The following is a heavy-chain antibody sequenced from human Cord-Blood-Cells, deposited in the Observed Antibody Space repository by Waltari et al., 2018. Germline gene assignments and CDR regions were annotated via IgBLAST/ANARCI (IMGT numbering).Heavy chain of an antibody. CDR1: GFTVSSNY. Sequence: EVQLVETGGGLIQPGGSLRLSCAASGFTVSSNYMRWVRQAPGKGLECVSGIYSGGSTEYEDSVKGRFTMSRDNSKNTLYLQMNSLRAEDTAVYYCARDPDYCSSTSCYTSWGQGTLVTVSS. J-gene: IGHJ5*02. CDR2: IYSGGST. D-gene: IGHD2-2*02. V-gene: IGHV3-53*02. CDR3: ARDPDYCSSTSCYTS.